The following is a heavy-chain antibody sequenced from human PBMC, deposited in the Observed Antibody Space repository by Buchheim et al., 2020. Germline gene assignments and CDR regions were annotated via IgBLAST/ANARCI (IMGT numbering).Heavy chain of an antibody. V-gene: IGHV1-2*04. Sequence: QVQLVQSGAEVKKPGASVKVSCKASGYTFTGYYMHWVRQAPGQGLEWMGWINPNSGGTNYAQKFQGWVTMTRDTSISTAYMGMSRLRSYDTAMYYCTRDGKYGGNSGSWFDPWGQGTL. CDR1: GYTFTGYY. CDR2: INPNSGGT. CDR3: TRDGKYGGNSGSWFDP. D-gene: IGHD4-23*01. J-gene: IGHJ5*02.